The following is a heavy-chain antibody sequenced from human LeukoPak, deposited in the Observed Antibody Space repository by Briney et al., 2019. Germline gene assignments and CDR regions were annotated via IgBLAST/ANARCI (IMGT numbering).Heavy chain of an antibody. J-gene: IGHJ4*02. CDR1: GVTVGTNS. D-gene: IGHD2-8*01. Sequence: GGSLSLSCTASGVTVGTNSMIWVRQAPGKGLEWVSSLSGCGGTTHYADSVKGRFTISRDNSKNTLYLQMNCVTAADTAMYYCVRRAGFKGEWLYLDCRGPRTLVTVSS. CDR3: VRRAGFKGEWLYLDC. CDR2: LSGCGGTT. V-gene: IGHV3-23*01.